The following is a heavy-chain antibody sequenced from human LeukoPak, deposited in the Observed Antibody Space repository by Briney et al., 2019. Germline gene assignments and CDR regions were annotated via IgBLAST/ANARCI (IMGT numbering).Heavy chain of an antibody. CDR2: FDPEDGET. CDR3: ATGPGSYYYDSTGNPVYFDY. J-gene: IGHJ4*02. CDR1: GYTLTGLS. Sequence: ASVKVSCKVSGYTLTGLSMHWVRQAPGKGLEWMGGFDPEDGETIYAQKFQGRVTMTEDTSTDTAYMELSSLRSEDTAVYYCATGPGSYYYDSTGNPVYFDYWGQGTLVTVSS. V-gene: IGHV1-24*01. D-gene: IGHD3-22*01.